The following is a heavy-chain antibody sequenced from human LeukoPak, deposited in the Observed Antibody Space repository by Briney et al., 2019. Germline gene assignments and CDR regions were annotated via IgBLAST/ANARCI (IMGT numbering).Heavy chain of an antibody. J-gene: IGHJ4*02. Sequence: GGSLRLSCRASGLTFSNYSMNWVRQAPGKGLEWVSYISSSSTTIYYADSVKGRFTISRDNAKNSLDLQMNSLRAEDTAVYYCARGRPSDYWGQGTLVTVSS. CDR3: ARGRPSDY. CDR1: GLTFSNYS. V-gene: IGHV3-48*04. CDR2: ISSSSTTI.